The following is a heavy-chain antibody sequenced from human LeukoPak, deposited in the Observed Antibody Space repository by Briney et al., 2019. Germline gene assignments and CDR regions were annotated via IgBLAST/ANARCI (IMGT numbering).Heavy chain of an antibody. V-gene: IGHV3-23*01. D-gene: IGHD3-22*01. CDR2: ISGSGGST. CDR1: GFTFSSYA. J-gene: IGHJ4*02. Sequence: PGGSLRLSCAASGFTFSSYAISWVRQAPGKGLEWVSAISGSGGSTYYADSVKGRFTISRDNSKNTLYLQMNSLRAEDTAVYYCAKEDTHYYDSSGYYPDYWGQGTLVTVSS. CDR3: AKEDTHYYDSSGYYPDY.